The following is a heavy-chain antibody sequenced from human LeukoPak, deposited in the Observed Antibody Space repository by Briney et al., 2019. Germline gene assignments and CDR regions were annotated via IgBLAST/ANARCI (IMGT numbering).Heavy chain of an antibody. CDR3: AKRGYCSYTSCSNYFAY. Sequence: GGSLRLSCGASGFTFSSSDMSWVRQAPGRGLEWVSLISGSGDSTHYADSVKGRFTISRDNSKNTLNLQMNSLRAEDTAVYYCAKRGYCSYTSCSNYFAYWGQGTLVTVSS. CDR1: GFTFSSSD. D-gene: IGHD2-2*01. J-gene: IGHJ4*02. CDR2: ISGSGDST. V-gene: IGHV3-23*01.